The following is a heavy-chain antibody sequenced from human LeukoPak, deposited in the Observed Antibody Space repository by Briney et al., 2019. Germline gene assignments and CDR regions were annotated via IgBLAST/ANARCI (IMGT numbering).Heavy chain of an antibody. V-gene: IGHV3-74*01. CDR2: INSNGSTT. Sequence: GGSLRLTCAASGFTFSSYWMHWVRQAPGKGLVWVSRINSNGSTTSYADSVKGRFTISRDNAKNTLYLQMNSLRAEDTAVYYCARENDQGFDYWGQGTLVTVSS. CDR3: ARENDQGFDY. D-gene: IGHD3-16*01. CDR1: GFTFSSYW. J-gene: IGHJ4*02.